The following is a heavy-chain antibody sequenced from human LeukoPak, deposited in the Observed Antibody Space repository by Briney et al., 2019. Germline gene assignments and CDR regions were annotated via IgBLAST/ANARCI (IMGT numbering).Heavy chain of an antibody. CDR2: INEGGNEK. V-gene: IGHV3-7*03. D-gene: IGHD6-13*01. CDR3: ARHPNSNWDY. Sequence: PGGSLRLSCAASGFTFRNYWMSWARQVPGKGLEWVVNINEGGNEKNYVDSVKGRFTASRDNAQNSLYLQMNSLRVEDTAVYYCARHPNSNWDYWGQGTLVTVSS. J-gene: IGHJ4*02. CDR1: GFTFRNYW.